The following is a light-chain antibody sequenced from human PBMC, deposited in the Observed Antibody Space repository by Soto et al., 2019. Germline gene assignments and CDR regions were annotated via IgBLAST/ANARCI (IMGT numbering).Light chain of an antibody. CDR3: SSYRRSSSWV. CDR2: EVS. J-gene: IGLJ3*02. V-gene: IGLV2-14*01. CDR1: SSDVGGYDY. Sequence: QSALTQPASASGSPGQSITISCTGTSSDVGGYDYVSWYQHHPGKAPKLMIYEVSNRPSGVSNRFSGSKSGNTASLTISGLQAEDEADYYCSSYRRSSSWVFGGGTKLTVL.